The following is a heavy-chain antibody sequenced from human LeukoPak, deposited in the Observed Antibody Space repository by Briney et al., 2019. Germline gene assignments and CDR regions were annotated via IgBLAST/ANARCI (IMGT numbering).Heavy chain of an antibody. Sequence: GGSLRLSCTASGFTLSSYAMSWVRQAPGEGLEWVSTISGGADNTNYAEAVKGRFTISRDNSKNTMYLQMNSLRAEDTAVYYCAKQGFGCWGRGTLVTVSS. V-gene: IGHV3-23*01. CDR2: ISGGADNT. J-gene: IGHJ4*02. CDR3: AKQGFGC. CDR1: GFTLSSYA.